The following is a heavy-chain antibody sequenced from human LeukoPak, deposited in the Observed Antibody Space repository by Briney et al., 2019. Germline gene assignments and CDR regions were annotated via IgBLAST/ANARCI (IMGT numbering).Heavy chain of an antibody. CDR2: IYYSGST. CDR3: ARPWYYYYYMDV. CDR1: GGSISSSSYY. Sequence: SETLSLTCTVSGGSISSSSYYWGWIRQPPGKGLGWIGSIYYSGSTYYNPSLKSRVTISVDTSKNQFSLKLSSVTAADTAVYYCARPWYYYYYMDVWGKGTTVTVSS. J-gene: IGHJ6*03. V-gene: IGHV4-39*01.